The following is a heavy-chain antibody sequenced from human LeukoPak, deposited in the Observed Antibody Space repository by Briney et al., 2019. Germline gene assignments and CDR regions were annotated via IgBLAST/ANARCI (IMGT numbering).Heavy chain of an antibody. D-gene: IGHD3-10*01. CDR1: GFTFSSYG. CDR3: AKESRSTPPYYYGSGSYYFGGFDY. V-gene: IGHV3-23*01. CDR2: ISGSGGST. J-gene: IGHJ4*02. Sequence: GGSLRLSCAASGFTFSSYGMSWVRQAPGKGLEWVSAISGSGGSTYYADSVKGRFTISRDNSKNTLYLQMNSLRAEDTAVYYCAKESRSTPPYYYGSGSYYFGGFDYWGQGTLVTVSS.